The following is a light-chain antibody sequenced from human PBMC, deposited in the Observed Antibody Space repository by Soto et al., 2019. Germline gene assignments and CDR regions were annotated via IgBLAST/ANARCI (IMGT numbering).Light chain of an antibody. CDR3: SSYTTGSTQM. Sequence: QSALTQPASVSGSPGQSITISCTGTSRDVGYYNYVSWYQHHPGKAPKLMIYDVTNRPSGVSNRFSGSKSGNTASRAISGLQAEDEADYYCSSYTTGSTQMFGGGTQLTVL. V-gene: IGLV2-14*01. CDR1: SRDVGYYNY. CDR2: DVT. J-gene: IGLJ3*02.